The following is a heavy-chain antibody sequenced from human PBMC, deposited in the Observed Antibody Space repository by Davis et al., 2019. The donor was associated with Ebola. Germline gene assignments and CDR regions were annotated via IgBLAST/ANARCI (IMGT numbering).Heavy chain of an antibody. CDR2: ISSTTSTI. J-gene: IGHJ3*02. CDR1: GGSISNGDYY. V-gene: IGHV3-11*04. D-gene: IGHD2-21*02. CDR3: ASGRGCGGDCSNPPDAFDI. Sequence: PSETLSLTCTVSGGSISNGDYYWSWFRQPPGKGLEWISYISSTTSTIHYADSVKGRFTISRDNAKNSLYLQMNSLRDEDTAVYYCASGRGCGGDCSNPPDAFDIWGQGTTVTVSS.